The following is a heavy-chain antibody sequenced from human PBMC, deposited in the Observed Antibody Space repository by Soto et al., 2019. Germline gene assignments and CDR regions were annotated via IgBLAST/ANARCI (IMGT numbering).Heavy chain of an antibody. Sequence: HPGGSLRLSCAASGFTFSSYGMHWVRQAPGKGLEWLAVISYDGSNKYYADSVKGRFTISRDNSKNTLYLQMNSLRAEDTAVYYCAKAGTTDRHYYYYGMDVWGQGTTGTVSS. CDR1: GFTFSSYG. J-gene: IGHJ6*02. V-gene: IGHV3-30*18. CDR3: AKAGTTDRHYYYYGMDV. D-gene: IGHD1-7*01. CDR2: ISYDGSNK.